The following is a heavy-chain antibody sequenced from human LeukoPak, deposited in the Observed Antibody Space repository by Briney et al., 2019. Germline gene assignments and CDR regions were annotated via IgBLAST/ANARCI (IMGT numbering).Heavy chain of an antibody. CDR2: IASDGDT. Sequence: GGSLRLSCAASGFTLRHFAVNWVRQAPGKGLEWVSSIASDGDTFYADAVKGRFTISRDISENTLHLQMNSLRADDTALYFCANEAHRHLDLHNWGQGTLVTVSA. CDR3: ANEAHRHLDLHN. J-gene: IGHJ4*02. CDR1: GFTLRHFA. D-gene: IGHD5-24*01. V-gene: IGHV3-23*01.